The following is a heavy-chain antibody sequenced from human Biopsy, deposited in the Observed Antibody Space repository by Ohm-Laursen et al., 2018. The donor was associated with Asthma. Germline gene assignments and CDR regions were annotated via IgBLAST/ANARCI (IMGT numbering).Heavy chain of an antibody. CDR3: AKDVFPGWELRRGPDY. CDR1: GFTFSNYG. V-gene: IGHV3-30*18. Sequence: SLRLSCTASGFTFSNYGMHWVRQAPGKGLDWVAVISFDGSNKNYTDSVKGRFTISRDNSRNTLHLQMNSLRAEDTAVYHCAKDVFPGWELRRGPDYWGQGTLVTVSS. D-gene: IGHD1-26*01. CDR2: ISFDGSNK. J-gene: IGHJ4*02.